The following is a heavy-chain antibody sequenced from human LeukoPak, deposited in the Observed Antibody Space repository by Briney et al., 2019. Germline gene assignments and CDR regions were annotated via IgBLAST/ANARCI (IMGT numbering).Heavy chain of an antibody. CDR3: ARDYLSGGMDV. V-gene: IGHV1-46*01. J-gene: IGHJ6*02. Sequence: ASVKVSCKASGYTFTSYYMHWVRQAPGQGLEWMGIINPSGGSTSYAQKFQGRVTMTRDTSTSTVYMELSGLRSEDTAVYYCARDYLSGGMDVWGQGTTVTVSS. CDR1: GYTFTSYY. CDR2: INPSGGST. D-gene: IGHD3-10*01.